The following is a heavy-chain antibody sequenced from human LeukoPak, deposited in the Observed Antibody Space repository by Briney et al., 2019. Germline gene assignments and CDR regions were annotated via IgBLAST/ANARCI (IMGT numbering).Heavy chain of an antibody. CDR3: ASSVPAANDAFDI. D-gene: IGHD2-2*01. CDR1: GYSFTSYW. V-gene: IGHV5-51*01. J-gene: IGHJ3*02. Sequence: GESLKISCKGSGYSFTSYWIAWVRQMPGKGLEWMGIIYTGDSDTRYRSSFQGQVTISADKSISTAYLQWSSLKASDTAMYYCASSVPAANDAFDIWGQGTMVSVSS. CDR2: IYTGDSDT.